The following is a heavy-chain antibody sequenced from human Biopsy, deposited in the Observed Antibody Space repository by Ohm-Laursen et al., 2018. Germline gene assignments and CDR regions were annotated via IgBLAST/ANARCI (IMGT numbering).Heavy chain of an antibody. CDR3: ARTPILIVSAGLVYRHRRHLQGMDV. Sequence: PTQTLTLTCSFSGFSLSARGMRVSWIRQAPGKALEWLARVDWGDYKDYSAPLQTKLSISKDTSNDQVVLTVNNVDPADTATYYCARTPILIVSAGLVYRHRRHLQGMDVWGQGIAVTVS. V-gene: IGHV2-70*04. J-gene: IGHJ6*02. CDR1: GFSLSARGMR. D-gene: IGHD6-13*01. CDR2: VDWGDYK.